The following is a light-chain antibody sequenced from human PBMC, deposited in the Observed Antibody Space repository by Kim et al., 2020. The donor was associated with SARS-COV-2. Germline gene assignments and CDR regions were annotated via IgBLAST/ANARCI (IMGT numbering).Light chain of an antibody. CDR1: QSISSK. CDR2: DAS. V-gene: IGKV3-15*01. J-gene: IGKJ2*01. Sequence: EIVMTQFPATLSVSPGERATLSCRASQSISSKLAWYQHKPGQAPRLLMYDASTRATGIPARFSGSGSGTEFTLTISSLQSEDYAVYYCQHYNKWPYTLGQGTKVDIK. CDR3: QHYNKWPYT.